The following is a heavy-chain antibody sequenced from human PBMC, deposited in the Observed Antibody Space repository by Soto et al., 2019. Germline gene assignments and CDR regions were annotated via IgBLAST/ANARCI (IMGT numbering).Heavy chain of an antibody. D-gene: IGHD1-26*01. J-gene: IGHJ4*02. CDR1: GGSISSYY. Sequence: SETLSLTCTVSGGSISSYYWSWIRQPPGKGLEWIGYIYYSGSTNYNPSLKSRVTISVDTSKNQFSLKLSSVTAADTAVYYCARDINGFGGSYIDYWGQGTLVTVSS. V-gene: IGHV4-59*01. CDR2: IYYSGST. CDR3: ARDINGFGGSYIDY.